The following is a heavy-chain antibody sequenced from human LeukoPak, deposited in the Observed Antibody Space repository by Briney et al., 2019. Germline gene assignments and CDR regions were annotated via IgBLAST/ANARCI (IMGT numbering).Heavy chain of an antibody. CDR2: IYNSGST. CDR3: ARRRDVLWYFNL. V-gene: IGHV4-59*01. Sequence: SETLSLTRTVSGDSISSYYWNWIRQPPGKGLEWIGYIYNSGSTKYNPSLESRVTISGDTSKNQFSLKLSAVTAADTAVYYCARRRDVLWYFNLWGRGTLVTVCS. D-gene: IGHD6-6*01. CDR1: GDSISSYY. J-gene: IGHJ2*01.